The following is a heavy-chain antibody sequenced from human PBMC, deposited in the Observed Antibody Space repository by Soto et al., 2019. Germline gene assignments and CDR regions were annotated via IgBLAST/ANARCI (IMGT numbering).Heavy chain of an antibody. CDR2: IVPSLDTT. CDR1: GGTFSCSS. CDR3: SSWPQPRYTACPYASDF. Sequence: VAPAEVRCEEFGGTFSCSSFCWVRQEPGKGLEWMGIIVPSLDTTNDAQKFQARVTITADEVTSTACMEFLSLRSEYTAVYYCSSWPQPRYTACPYASDFWGHGTRVPVS. J-gene: IGHJ6*02. D-gene: IGHD5-18*01. V-gene: IGHV1-69*11.